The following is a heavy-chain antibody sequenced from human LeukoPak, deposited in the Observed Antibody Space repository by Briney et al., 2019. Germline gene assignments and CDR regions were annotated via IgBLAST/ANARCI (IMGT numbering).Heavy chain of an antibody. Sequence: GGTLRLSCAASGFTFSSSGMAWVRQAPGKGPEWVSAISGNGDLTYYADSVKGRFTISRDNSKNTLFLQMNSLRAEDTAAYYCAKIIPGGPRSYYYWGQGTLITVSS. CDR1: GFTFSSSG. D-gene: IGHD3-10*01. J-gene: IGHJ4*02. V-gene: IGHV3-23*01. CDR3: AKIIPGGPRSYYY. CDR2: ISGNGDLT.